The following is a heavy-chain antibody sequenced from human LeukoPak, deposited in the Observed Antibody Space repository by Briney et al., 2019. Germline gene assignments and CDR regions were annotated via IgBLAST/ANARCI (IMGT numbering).Heavy chain of an antibody. CDR2: VYYTDKT. J-gene: IGHJ4*02. V-gene: IGHV4-59*01. CDR1: GGSFSGYY. D-gene: IGHD5-24*01. CDR3: ARASMRRRDGYNRHYEIDY. Sequence: SETLSLTCAGYGGSFSGYYWTWIRQSPGKALEWIGYVYYTDKTHYNPSLKSRVFISADTSQNQFSLRLSSGTAADTAVYYCARASMRRRDGYNRHYEIDYWGQGTLVTVSS.